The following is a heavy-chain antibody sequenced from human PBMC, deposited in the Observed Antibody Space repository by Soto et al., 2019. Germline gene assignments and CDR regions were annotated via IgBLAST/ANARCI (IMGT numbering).Heavy chain of an antibody. D-gene: IGHD3-3*01. J-gene: IGHJ3*02. V-gene: IGHV1-8*01. CDR2: MNPNSDNT. Sequence: QVQLVQSGAEVKKPGASVRVSCKASGDTFTSYDINWVRQATGQGLEWMGWMNPNSDNTGYGQKFQGRVTMTRNTSTSTAYMELSSLRSEDTAVYYCARGRFLVSRNDVVDIWGQGTMVTVSS. CDR1: GDTFTSYD. CDR3: ARGRFLVSRNDVVDI.